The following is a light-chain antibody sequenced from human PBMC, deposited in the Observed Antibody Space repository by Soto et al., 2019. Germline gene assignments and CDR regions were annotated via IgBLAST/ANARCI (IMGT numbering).Light chain of an antibody. J-gene: IGLJ2*01. V-gene: IGLV2-14*01. CDR2: DVS. CDR1: SSDVGGYNY. Sequence: QSALTQPASVSGSPGQSITISCSGTSSDVGGYNYVSWYQQHLGKAPKLMVYDVSNRPSGVSNRFSGSKSGNTASLTISGLQAEDEADYYCSSYTTSSTLIFGGGTNVTVL. CDR3: SSYTTSSTLI.